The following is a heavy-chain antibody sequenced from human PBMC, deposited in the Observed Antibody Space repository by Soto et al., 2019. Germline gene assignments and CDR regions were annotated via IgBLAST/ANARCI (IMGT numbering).Heavy chain of an antibody. J-gene: IGHJ4*02. CDR1: GGTFSTFG. CDR2: IIPFFGTA. V-gene: IGHV1-69*13. CDR3: ARSAPMDAGDKYYYDF. Sequence: SVKVSCKASGGTFSTFGIRWVRQAPGQGLEWMGGIIPFFGTAKYSQKFEDRISITADESTNTVYMDLRSLTSEDTAIYYCARSAPMDAGDKYYYDFWGQGALVTVSS. D-gene: IGHD3-16*01.